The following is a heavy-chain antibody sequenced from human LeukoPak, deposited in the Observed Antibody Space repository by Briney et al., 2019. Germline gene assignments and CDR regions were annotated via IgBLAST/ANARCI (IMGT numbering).Heavy chain of an antibody. V-gene: IGHV4-39*07. CDR3: ARVVVGPYYYGMDV. Sequence: TSETLSLTCTVSGGSISSSSYYWGWIRQPPGKGLEWIGSIYYSGSTNYNPSLKSRVTISVDTSKNQFSLKLSSVTAADTAVYYCARVVVGPYYYGMDVWGQGTTVTVSS. CDR2: IYYSGST. CDR1: GGSISSSSYY. D-gene: IGHD2-21*01. J-gene: IGHJ6*02.